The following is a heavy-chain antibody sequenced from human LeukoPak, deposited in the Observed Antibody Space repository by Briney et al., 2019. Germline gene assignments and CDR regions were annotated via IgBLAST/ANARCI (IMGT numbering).Heavy chain of an antibody. D-gene: IGHD3-3*01. CDR3: ARWDPIYDFWSGGDY. CDR2: IYHSGST. J-gene: IGHJ4*02. V-gene: IGHV4-38-2*02. CDR1: GYSISSGYY. Sequence: SETLSLTCTVSGYSISSGYYWGWIRQPPGKGLEWIGSIYHSGSTYYNPSLKSRVTISVDTSKNQFSLKLSSVTAADTAVYYCARWDPIYDFWSGGDYWGQGSLVTVSS.